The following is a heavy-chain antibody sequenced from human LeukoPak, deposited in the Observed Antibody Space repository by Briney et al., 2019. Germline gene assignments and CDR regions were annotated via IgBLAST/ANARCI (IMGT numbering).Heavy chain of an antibody. J-gene: IGHJ6*03. CDR1: GVSFSGYY. Sequence: SSETLPLTCDVYGVSFSGYYWSWIRQPPGKGLEWIGEINHSGSTNYNPSLKSRVTISVDTSKNQFSLKLSSVTAADTAVYYCARERSGWYSYYYYYMDVWGKGTTVTISS. CDR3: ARERSGWYSYYYYYMDV. CDR2: INHSGST. D-gene: IGHD6-19*01. V-gene: IGHV4-34*01.